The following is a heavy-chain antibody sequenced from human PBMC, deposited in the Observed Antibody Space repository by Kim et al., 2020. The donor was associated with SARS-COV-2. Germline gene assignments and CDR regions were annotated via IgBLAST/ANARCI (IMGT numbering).Heavy chain of an antibody. D-gene: IGHD3-16*01. J-gene: IGHJ4*02. V-gene: IGHV1-18*01. CDR3: ARVDFTDYYFDY. Sequence: NYAQKLQGRVTMTTDTSTSTAYMELRSLRSDDTAVYYCARVDFTDYYFDYWGQGTLVTVYS.